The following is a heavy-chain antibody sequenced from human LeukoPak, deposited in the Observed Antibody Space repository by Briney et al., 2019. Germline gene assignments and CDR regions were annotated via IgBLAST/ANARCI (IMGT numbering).Heavy chain of an antibody. J-gene: IGHJ4*02. CDR3: AKGVNGGSSWF. Sequence: GGSLRLSCAASGFTFSTYAMSWVRQAPGKGLEWVSTISVSGSGTYYADSVKGRFTISRDNSKNTLSLQMNGLRAEDTAVYYCAKGVNGGSSWFWGQGTLVTVSS. D-gene: IGHD6-13*01. CDR1: GFTFSTYA. CDR2: ISVSGSGT. V-gene: IGHV3-23*01.